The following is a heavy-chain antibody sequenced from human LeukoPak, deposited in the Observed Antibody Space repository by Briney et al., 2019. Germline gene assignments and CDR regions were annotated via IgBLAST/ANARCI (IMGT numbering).Heavy chain of an antibody. CDR1: GFTFSSFA. Sequence: PGGSLRLSSAASGFTFSSFAMSWVRQAPGKGLEWVSAISGSGGSTYYADSVKGRFTISRDNSKNTPYLQMNRLRAEDTAVYYCAKADYDILTGYYRTPYYYYCIDVWGQGTPVTVSS. D-gene: IGHD3-9*01. CDR2: ISGSGGST. J-gene: IGHJ6*02. CDR3: AKADYDILTGYYRTPYYYYCIDV. V-gene: IGHV3-23*01.